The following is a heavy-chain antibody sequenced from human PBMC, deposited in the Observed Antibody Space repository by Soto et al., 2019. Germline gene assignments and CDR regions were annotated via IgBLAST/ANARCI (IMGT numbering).Heavy chain of an antibody. D-gene: IGHD2-8*02. CDR3: ARGMTPPGAPAWYYFDS. J-gene: IGHJ4*02. CDR2: FSLSGTT. V-gene: IGHV4-4*07. CDR1: GASITSSSY. Sequence: QVQLQESGPGLMKPSETLSLTCTVSGASITSSSYWSWIRQPAGKGLEWIGRFSLSGTTNYNPSLRSRVTMSADVSKNQFSVRLTSVTAADTALYYCARGMTPPGAPAWYYFDSWGQGTLVTVSS.